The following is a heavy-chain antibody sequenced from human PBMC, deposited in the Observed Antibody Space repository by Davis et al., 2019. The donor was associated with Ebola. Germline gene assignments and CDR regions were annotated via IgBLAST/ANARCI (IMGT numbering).Heavy chain of an antibody. CDR2: ISGSGGST. J-gene: IGHJ4*02. CDR1: GFTFSSYA. Sequence: GESLKISCAASGFTFSSYAMSWVRQAPGKGLEWVSAISGSGGSTYYADSVKGRFTISRDNSKNTLYLQMNSLRAEDTAVYYCAKDLVRSHYGSGSYADYWGQGTLVTVSS. D-gene: IGHD3-10*01. V-gene: IGHV3-23*01. CDR3: AKDLVRSHYGSGSYADY.